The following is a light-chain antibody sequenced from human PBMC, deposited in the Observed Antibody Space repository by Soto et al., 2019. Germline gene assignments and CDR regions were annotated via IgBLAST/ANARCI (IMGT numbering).Light chain of an antibody. V-gene: IGKV3-20*01. CDR2: GAS. Sequence: DIVLTQSPGTLSLSPGERATLSCRASQSVSSYLAWHQQKPGQAPRLLIYGASSRATGIPDRFSGGGSGTDFTLTISRLEPEDFAVYYCQQYGSSSRTFGQGTKVEVK. CDR3: QQYGSSSRT. CDR1: QSVSSY. J-gene: IGKJ1*01.